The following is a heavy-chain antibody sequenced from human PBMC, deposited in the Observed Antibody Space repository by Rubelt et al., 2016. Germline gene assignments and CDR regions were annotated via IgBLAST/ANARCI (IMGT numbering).Heavy chain of an antibody. CDR2: INPNSGGT. Sequence: QVQLVQSGAEVKKPGASVKVSCEASGYTFTDYYIQWMRQAPGQGLEWMGWINPNSGGTNYAQRFQGRVTMTRDTSISTAYMELSRLRSDDTAVFYCAREDGDYWGQGTLVTVSS. CDR1: GYTFTDYY. D-gene: IGHD5-24*01. V-gene: IGHV1-2*02. J-gene: IGHJ4*02. CDR3: AREDGDY.